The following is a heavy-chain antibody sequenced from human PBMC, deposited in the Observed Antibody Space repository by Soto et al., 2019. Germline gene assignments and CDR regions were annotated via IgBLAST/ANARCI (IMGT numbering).Heavy chain of an antibody. CDR3: AREWGGNIAYYSPDH. Sequence: QVQLVQSGAEVKKPGASVKVSCKASGYTFTDYQMRWVRQAPGQGLEWMGWINPNSGGTNYAQKFQGRVTMTRDTSITTAYMELSRLTSDDTAIYYCAREWGGNIAYYSPDHWGQGTLVTVSS. D-gene: IGHD2-21*01. CDR1: GYTFTDYQ. V-gene: IGHV1-2*02. CDR2: INPNSGGT. J-gene: IGHJ4*02.